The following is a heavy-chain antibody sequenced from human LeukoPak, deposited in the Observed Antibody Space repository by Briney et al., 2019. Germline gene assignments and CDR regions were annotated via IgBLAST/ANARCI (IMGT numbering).Heavy chain of an antibody. J-gene: IGHJ4*02. CDR3: ATLYDSSGYYDPYFDY. CDR1: GYTFTSHG. CDR2: ISAYNGNT. D-gene: IGHD3-22*01. Sequence: ASVKVSCKASGYTFTSHGISWVRQAPGQGLEWMGWISAYNGNTNYAQKLQGRVTMTTDTSTSTAYMELRSLRSDDTAVYYCATLYDSSGYYDPYFDYWGQGTLVTVSS. V-gene: IGHV1-18*01.